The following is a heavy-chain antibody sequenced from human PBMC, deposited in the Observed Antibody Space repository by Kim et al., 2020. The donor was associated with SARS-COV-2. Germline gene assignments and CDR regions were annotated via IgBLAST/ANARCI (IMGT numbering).Heavy chain of an antibody. J-gene: IGHJ3*02. CDR3: ARRPGGITIFGVADDAFDI. Sequence: SETLSLTCAVYGGSFSVYYWSWIRQPPGKWLEWIGEINHSGSTNYNPSLKSRVTISVDTSKNQFSLKLSSVTAADTAVYYCARRPGGITIFGVADDAFDIWSQGTMDTVSS. V-gene: IGHV4-34*01. CDR2: INHSGST. D-gene: IGHD3-3*01. CDR1: GGSFSVYY.